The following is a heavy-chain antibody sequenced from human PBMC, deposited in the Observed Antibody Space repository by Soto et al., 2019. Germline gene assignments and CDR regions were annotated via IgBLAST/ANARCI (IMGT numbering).Heavy chain of an antibody. V-gene: IGHV3-64*01. Sequence: HPGGYLRLSCAASGFTLSGYAMDCVCQAPGKGLEYVSGISSNGVGTYYANSVQGRFTISRDNSKNTVYLQMGSLRPEDMAVYYCARSARPDFYYMDVWGKGTTVTFSS. CDR1: GFTLSGYA. CDR2: ISSNGVGT. CDR3: ARSARPDFYYMDV. J-gene: IGHJ6*03. D-gene: IGHD6-6*01.